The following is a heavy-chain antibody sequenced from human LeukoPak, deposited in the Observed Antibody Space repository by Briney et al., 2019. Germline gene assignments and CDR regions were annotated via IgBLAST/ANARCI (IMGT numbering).Heavy chain of an antibody. CDR3: ARTGYCTNGVCYAHYYYYYMDV. V-gene: IGHV1-69*02. CDR2: IIAILGIA. CDR1: GGTFISYT. D-gene: IGHD2-8*01. Sequence: SVKVSFKASGGTFISYTISWVRQAPGQGLEWVGSIIAILGIANNAQKFQGRVTMTADKSTRTAYIELSSLRSKDKAVYYCARTGYCTNGVCYAHYYYYYMDVWGKGTTVTVSS. J-gene: IGHJ6*03.